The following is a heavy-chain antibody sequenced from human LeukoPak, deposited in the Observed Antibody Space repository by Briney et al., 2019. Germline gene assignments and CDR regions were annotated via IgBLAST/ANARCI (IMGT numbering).Heavy chain of an antibody. J-gene: IGHJ2*01. CDR2: ISSSGDLT. D-gene: IGHD6-25*01. Sequence: GGSLRLSCAASGFTFISHGMTWVRQVPGKEPEWVAAISSSGDLTYYADSVRGRFTISRDNSRNTLYLLMNSLRTEDAAVYHCAKILTRGKWFFDLWGRGTLVTVSS. CDR3: AKILTRGKWFFDL. CDR1: GFTFISHG. V-gene: IGHV3-23*01.